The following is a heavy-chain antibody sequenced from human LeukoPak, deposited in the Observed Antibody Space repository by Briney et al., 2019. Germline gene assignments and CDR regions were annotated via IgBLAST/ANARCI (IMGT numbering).Heavy chain of an antibody. D-gene: IGHD3-22*01. Sequence: PSETLSLTCTVSGGSISSYYWSWIRQPAGKGLEWIGRIYTSGSTNYNPSLKSRVTISVDTSKNQFSLKLSSVTAADTAVYYCARARYYYDSSGNWYFDLWGRGTLVTVSS. CDR2: IYTSGST. CDR1: GGSISSYY. V-gene: IGHV4-4*07. J-gene: IGHJ2*01. CDR3: ARARYYYDSSGNWYFDL.